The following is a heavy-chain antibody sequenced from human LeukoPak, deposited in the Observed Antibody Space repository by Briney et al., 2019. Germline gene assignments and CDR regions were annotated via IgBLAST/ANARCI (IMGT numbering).Heavy chain of an antibody. CDR2: IFGSGGSV. CDR3: ARDSPIYDPEAFDI. V-gene: IGHV3-23*01. J-gene: IGHJ3*02. CDR1: GFTFNSYA. D-gene: IGHD2/OR15-2a*01. Sequence: GGSLRLSCVASGFTFNSYAMYWVRQAPGKGLEWISGIFGSGGSVHYADSVKGRFTISRDNSKNSLYLQMNSLRAEDTAVYYCARDSPIYDPEAFDIWGQGTMVTVSS.